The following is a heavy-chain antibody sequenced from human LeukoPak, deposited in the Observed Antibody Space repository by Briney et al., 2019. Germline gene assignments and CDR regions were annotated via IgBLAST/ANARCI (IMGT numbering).Heavy chain of an antibody. CDR2: INWNGGST. Sequence: PGGSLRLSCAASGFAFSNYGMNWVRQAPGKGLEWVSGINWNGGSTGYADSVKGRFTISRDNAKSSLYLQMNSLRAEDTALYYCARIGEVFQGEYNWFDPWGQGTLVTVSS. D-gene: IGHD3-10*01. V-gene: IGHV3-20*04. J-gene: IGHJ5*02. CDR1: GFAFSNYG. CDR3: ARIGEVFQGEYNWFDP.